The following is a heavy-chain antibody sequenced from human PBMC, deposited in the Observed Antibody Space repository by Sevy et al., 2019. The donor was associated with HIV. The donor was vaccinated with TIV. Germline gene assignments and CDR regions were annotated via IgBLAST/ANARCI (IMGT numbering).Heavy chain of an antibody. V-gene: IGHV4-61*01. Sequence: SETLSLTCAVSAVSVSSDTYYWSWIRQPPGKGLEWIGYVYHTGSTNYSPSFKSRVTISVDTSKNQFSLRLFSVAAADTAVYYCAREPYFFDKSGYYWDYWGQRALVTVSS. J-gene: IGHJ4*02. CDR2: VYHTGST. D-gene: IGHD3-22*01. CDR1: AVSVSSDTYY. CDR3: AREPYFFDKSGYYWDY.